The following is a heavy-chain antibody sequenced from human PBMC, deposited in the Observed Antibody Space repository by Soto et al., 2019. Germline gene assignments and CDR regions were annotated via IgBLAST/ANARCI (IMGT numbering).Heavy chain of an antibody. CDR1: GASINSANW. D-gene: IGHD3-3*01. J-gene: IGHJ6*02. Sequence: QVHLLESGPGLVKPSGTLFLTCTVSGASINSANWWVWVRQPPGKGLEWIGEIYHIGSTTYNPSLKSRATISVDKSKNQFSLKVTSVTAADTGVYYCAKRYDFWSGRWYGLGVWGQGTTVTVSS. CDR2: IYHIGST. CDR3: AKRYDFWSGRWYGLGV. V-gene: IGHV4-4*02.